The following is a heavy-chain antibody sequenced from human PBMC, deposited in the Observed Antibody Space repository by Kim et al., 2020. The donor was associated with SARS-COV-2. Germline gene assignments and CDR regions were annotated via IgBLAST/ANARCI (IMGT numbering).Heavy chain of an antibody. CDR2: IYYSGTT. CDR3: ARLVYLGWFVA. J-gene: IGHJ5*01. V-gene: IGHV4-61*03. CDR1: GDSVTNSNYY. Sequence: SETLSLTCSVSGDSVTNSNYYWSWIRQPPGEGLEWIGYIYYSGTTNYNPSLNSRVTISLDTSKNHFSLKLTSLTAADTAMYYCARLVYLGWFVAGG.